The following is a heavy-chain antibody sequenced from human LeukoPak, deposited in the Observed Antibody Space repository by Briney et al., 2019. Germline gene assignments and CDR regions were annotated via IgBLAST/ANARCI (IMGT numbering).Heavy chain of an antibody. J-gene: IGHJ5*02. Sequence: GGSLRLSCAASGFTFDDYVMHWVRQAPGKGLEWVSGISWNSGSIGYADSVMGRFTISRDNAKNSLYLQMNSLRAEDTALYYCAKGLYSSSYSWFDPWGQGTLVTVSS. D-gene: IGHD6-6*01. CDR3: AKGLYSSSYSWFDP. V-gene: IGHV3-9*01. CDR1: GFTFDDYV. CDR2: ISWNSGSI.